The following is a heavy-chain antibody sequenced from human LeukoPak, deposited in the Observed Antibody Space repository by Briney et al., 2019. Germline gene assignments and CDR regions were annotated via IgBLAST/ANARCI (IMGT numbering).Heavy chain of an antibody. CDR1: GGSISSGNYY. J-gene: IGHJ4*02. V-gene: IGHV4-61*02. D-gene: IGHD3-16*02. CDR2: IYTSGST. Sequence: SETLSLTCTVSGGSISSGNYYWNWIRQPAGKGLEWIGRIYTSGSTNYNPSLKNRVTISVDTSKNQFSLKLSSVTAADTSVYYCAREGQLRYYWGQGTLVTVSS. CDR3: AREGQLRYY.